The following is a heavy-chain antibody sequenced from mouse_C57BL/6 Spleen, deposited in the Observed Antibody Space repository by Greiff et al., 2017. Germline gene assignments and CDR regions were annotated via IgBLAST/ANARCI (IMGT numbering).Heavy chain of an antibody. Sequence: QVQLKQPGAELVRPGTSVKLSCKASGYTFTSYWMHWVKQRPGQGLEWIGVIDPSDSYTNYNQKFKGKATLTVDTSSSTAYMQLSSLTSEDSAVYYCAKKSYDYDRDYYAMDYWGQGTSVTVSS. V-gene: IGHV1-59*01. D-gene: IGHD2-4*01. CDR3: AKKSYDYDRDYYAMDY. CDR1: GYTFTSYW. CDR2: IDPSDSYT. J-gene: IGHJ4*01.